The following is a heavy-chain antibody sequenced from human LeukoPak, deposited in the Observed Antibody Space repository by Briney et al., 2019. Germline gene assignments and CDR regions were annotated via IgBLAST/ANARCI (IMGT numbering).Heavy chain of an antibody. CDR3: ARHYYDSSGYSFDY. V-gene: IGHV4-4*02. J-gene: IGHJ4*02. D-gene: IGHD3-22*01. CDR1: GGSISSSNW. CDR2: IYHSGST. Sequence: SGTLSLTCAVSGGSISSSNWWSWVRQPPGKGLEWIGRIYHSGSTNYNPSLKSRVTISVDKSNNHFSLKLSSVTAADTAVYYCARHYYDSSGYSFDYWGQGTLVTVSS.